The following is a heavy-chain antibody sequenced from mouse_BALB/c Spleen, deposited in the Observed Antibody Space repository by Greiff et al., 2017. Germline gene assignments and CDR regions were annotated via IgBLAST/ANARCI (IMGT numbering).Heavy chain of an antibody. CDR2: ISSGGSYT. V-gene: IGHV5-6*01. Sequence: EGKVVESGGDLVKPGGSLKLSCAASGFTFSSYGMSWVRQTPDKRLEWVATISSGGSYTYYPDSVKGRFTISRDNAKNTLYLQMSSLKSEDTAMYYCARDYDYPFAMDYWGQGTSVTVSS. J-gene: IGHJ4*01. CDR3: ARDYDYPFAMDY. D-gene: IGHD2-4*01. CDR1: GFTFSSYG.